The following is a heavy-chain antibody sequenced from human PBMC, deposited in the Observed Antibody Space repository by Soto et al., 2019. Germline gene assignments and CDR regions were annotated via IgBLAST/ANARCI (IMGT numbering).Heavy chain of an antibody. D-gene: IGHD2-21*02. CDR1: GFTFNRCV. J-gene: IGHJ4*02. Sequence: GGSLSLSCAASGFTFNRCVMKRVRQAAGKGLEWGSGISGSGATTYFADSVKGRFNTSRNNSKKTLNLQRNSLGAGDTAVYYCAKEPEVEVTAPDYWGQGTLVTVSS. CDR2: ISGSGATT. V-gene: IGHV3-23*01. CDR3: AKEPEVEVTAPDY.